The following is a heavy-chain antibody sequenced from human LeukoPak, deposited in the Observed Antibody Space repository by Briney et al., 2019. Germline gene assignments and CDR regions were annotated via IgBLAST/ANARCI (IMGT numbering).Heavy chain of an antibody. CDR3: ARGHQPPYYGMDV. CDR1: GGTFSSYT. J-gene: IGHJ6*02. CDR2: IIPILGIA. V-gene: IGHV1-69*02. Sequence: SVKVSCKASGGTFSSYTISWVRQAPGQGLECMGRIIPILGIANYARKFQGRVTITADKSTSTAYMELNSLRSEDTAVFYCARGHQPPYYGMDVWGQGTTVTVSS.